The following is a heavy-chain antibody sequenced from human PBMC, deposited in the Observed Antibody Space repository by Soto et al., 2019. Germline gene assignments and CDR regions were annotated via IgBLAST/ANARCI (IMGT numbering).Heavy chain of an antibody. D-gene: IGHD6-19*01. CDR3: ARDRVVAGLGYYYYGMDV. J-gene: IGHJ6*02. Sequence: SQTLSLACAISGDIVSSNSAALNWVSQSPSRGLEWLGRTYYRSNWYNDYAVSVKSRITINPDTSKNQFSLQLNSVTPEDTAVYYCARDRVVAGLGYYYYGMDVWGQGTTVTVSS. CDR1: GDIVSSNSAA. CDR2: TYYRSNWYN. V-gene: IGHV6-1*01.